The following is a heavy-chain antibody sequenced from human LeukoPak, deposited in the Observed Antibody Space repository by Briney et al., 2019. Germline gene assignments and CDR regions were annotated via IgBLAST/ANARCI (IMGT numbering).Heavy chain of an antibody. J-gene: IGHJ5*02. V-gene: IGHV3-23*01. Sequence: GGSLRLSCAASGFTFSSYAMSWVRQAPGKGLEWVSAISGSGGSTYYADSVKGRFTISRDNSKNTLYLQMNSLRAEDTSVYYCAKSGSGTPNPPLTWFDPWGQGTLVTVSS. CDR1: GFTFSSYA. CDR2: ISGSGGST. D-gene: IGHD3-10*01. CDR3: AKSGSGTPNPPLTWFDP.